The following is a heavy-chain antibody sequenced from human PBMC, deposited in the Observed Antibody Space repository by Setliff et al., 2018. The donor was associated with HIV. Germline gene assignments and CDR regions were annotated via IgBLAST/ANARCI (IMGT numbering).Heavy chain of an antibody. J-gene: IGHJ5*02. D-gene: IGHD3-22*01. CDR3: ARSTGIYYYDSSGSTGWFDP. CDR2: IGTAGDT. CDR1: GFTFSSYD. V-gene: IGHV3-13*01. Sequence: GGSLRLSCAASGFTFSSYDMHWVRQATGKGLEWVSAIGTAGDTYYPGSVKGRFTISRENAKNSLYLQMNSLRAGDTAVYYCARSTGIYYYDSSGSTGWFDPWGQGTLVTVSS.